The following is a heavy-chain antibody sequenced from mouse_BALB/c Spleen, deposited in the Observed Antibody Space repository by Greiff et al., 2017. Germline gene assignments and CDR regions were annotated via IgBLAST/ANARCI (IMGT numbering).Heavy chain of an antibody. J-gene: IGHJ2*01. D-gene: IGHD3-2*01. V-gene: IGHV1S81*02. CDR1: GYTFTSYW. CDR3: ARSRQYFDY. CDR2: INPSNGRT. Sequence: VQLQQSGAELVKPGASVKLSCKASGYTFTSYWMHWVKQRPGQGLEWIGEINPSNGRTNYNEKFKSKATLTVDKSSSTAYMQLSSLTSEDSAVYYCARSRQYFDYWGQGTTLTVSS.